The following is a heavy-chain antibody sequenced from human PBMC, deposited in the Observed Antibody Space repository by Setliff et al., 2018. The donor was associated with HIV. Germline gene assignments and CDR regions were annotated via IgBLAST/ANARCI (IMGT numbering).Heavy chain of an antibody. CDR2: IYTSGST. J-gene: IGHJ6*03. CDR1: GGSISSYY. V-gene: IGHV4-4*07. Sequence: NPSETLSLTCTVSGGSISSYYWSWIRQPAGKGLEWIGHIYTSGSTNYNPSLKSRVTMSVDTSKNQFSLKLSSVTAADTAVYYCARDVPWGDYYYYMDVWGKGTTVTVSS. D-gene: IGHD3-16*01. CDR3: ARDVPWGDYYYYMDV.